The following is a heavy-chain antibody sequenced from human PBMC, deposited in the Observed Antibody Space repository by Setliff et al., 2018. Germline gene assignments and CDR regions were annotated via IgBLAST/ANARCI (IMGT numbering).Heavy chain of an antibody. V-gene: IGHV3-30*04. Sequence: PGGSLRLSCAASGFTFSSYAMHWVRQAPGKGLEWVAVISYDGSNKYYADSVKGRFTISRDNSKNTLYLQMNSLRAEDTAVYYCARDPYYNFWSGYYGPNYYMDVWGKGTTVTV. CDR1: GFTFSSYA. J-gene: IGHJ6*03. D-gene: IGHD3-3*01. CDR3: ARDPYYNFWSGYYGPNYYMDV. CDR2: ISYDGSNK.